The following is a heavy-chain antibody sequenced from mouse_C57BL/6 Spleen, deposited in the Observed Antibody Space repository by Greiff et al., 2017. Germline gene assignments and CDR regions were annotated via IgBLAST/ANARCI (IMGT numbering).Heavy chain of an antibody. CDR2: ISDGGSYT. Sequence: EVQRVESGGGLVKPGGSLKLSCAASGFTFSSYAMSWVRQTPEKRLEWVATISDGGSYTYYPDNVKGRFTISRDNAKNNLYLQMSHLKSEDTAMYYCARDDYGSSYGYAMDYWGQGTSVTVSS. CDR1: GFTFSSYA. CDR3: ARDDYGSSYGYAMDY. D-gene: IGHD1-1*01. J-gene: IGHJ4*01. V-gene: IGHV5-4*01.